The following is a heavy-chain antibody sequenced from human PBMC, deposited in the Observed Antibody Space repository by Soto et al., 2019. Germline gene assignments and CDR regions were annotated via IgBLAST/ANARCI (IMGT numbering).Heavy chain of an antibody. J-gene: IGHJ4*02. CDR1: GFTFSTSS. Sequence: GGSLRLSCAASGFTFSTSSMNWVRQAPGKGLEWVSSISSSSTYIYYADSVKGRFTISRDNAKNSLYLLMNSLTADDTAVYYCACPLGSGWYEFDYWRQRTLVSVSS. V-gene: IGHV3-21*01. CDR2: ISSSSTYI. D-gene: IGHD6-19*01. CDR3: ACPLGSGWYEFDY.